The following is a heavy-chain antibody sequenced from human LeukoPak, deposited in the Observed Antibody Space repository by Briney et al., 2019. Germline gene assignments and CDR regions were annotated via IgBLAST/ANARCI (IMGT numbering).Heavy chain of an antibody. J-gene: IGHJ6*03. CDR2: ITSRSTT. D-gene: IGHD1-14*01. V-gene: IGHV3-23*01. CDR3: AKEPAPYYSYYMDV. Sequence: GGTLRLSCAASGFIFSHYGMNWVRQAPGKGLEWVSGITSRSTTYYADSVKGRFTISRDNSKNTLYLQMNSLRAEDTAVYYCAKEPAPYYSYYMDVWGKGTTVTVSS. CDR1: GFIFSHYG.